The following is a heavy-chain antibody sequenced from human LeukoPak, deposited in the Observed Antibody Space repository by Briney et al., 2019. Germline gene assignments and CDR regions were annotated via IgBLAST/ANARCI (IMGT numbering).Heavy chain of an antibody. D-gene: IGHD3-10*01. J-gene: IGHJ4*02. CDR3: ARQGSKVYYYGSEIFDY. Sequence: SVKVSCKASGGTFSSYAISWVRQAPGQGLEWMGRIIPILGIANYAQKFQGRVTITADKAPSTAYLELSSLRSEDTAVYYCARQGSKVYYYGSEIFDYWGQGTLVTVSS. CDR2: IIPILGIA. CDR1: GGTFSSYA. V-gene: IGHV1-69*04.